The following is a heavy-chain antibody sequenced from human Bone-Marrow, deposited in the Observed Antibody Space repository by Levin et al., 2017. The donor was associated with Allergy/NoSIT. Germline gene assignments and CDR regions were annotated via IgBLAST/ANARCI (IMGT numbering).Heavy chain of an antibody. J-gene: IGHJ4*02. Sequence: TSETLSLTCTVSGGSVSSSSYYWGWIRQPPGKGLEWIGSIYYSGRTYDHPSLKSRVTTSVDTSKNQFSLNLRSLTAADTAVYYCARLLHDSRGYYYFDSWGQGTLVTVSS. CDR1: GGSVSSSSYY. D-gene: IGHD3-22*01. CDR2: IYYSGRT. CDR3: ARLLHDSRGYYYFDS. V-gene: IGHV4-39*01.